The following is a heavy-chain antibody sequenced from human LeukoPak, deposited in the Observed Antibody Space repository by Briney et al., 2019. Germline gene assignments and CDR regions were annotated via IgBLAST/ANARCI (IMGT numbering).Heavy chain of an antibody. V-gene: IGHV1-18*01. CDR3: ARQGGGPYSGSPFDY. J-gene: IGHJ4*02. CDR2: ISAYNGNT. CDR1: GYTFTSYG. Sequence: ASVKVSCTASGYTFTSYGISWVRQAPGQGLEWMGWISAYNGNTNYAQKLQDRVTITRDTPASTAYMALSSLTSDDTAVYYCARQGGGPYSGSPFDYWGQGTLVTVSS. D-gene: IGHD1-26*01.